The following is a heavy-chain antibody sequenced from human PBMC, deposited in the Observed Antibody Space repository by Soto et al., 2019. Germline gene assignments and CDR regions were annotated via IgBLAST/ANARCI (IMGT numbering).Heavy chain of an antibody. CDR3: ARDLPAAIEYYYYGMDV. Sequence: GGSLRLSCAASGFTFSSYSMTWVRQAPGKGLEWVSSISSSSRYIYYADSVKGRFTISRDNAKNSLYVQMNSLRVEDTAVYYCARDLPAAIEYYYYGMDVWGQGTTVTVSS. J-gene: IGHJ6*02. D-gene: IGHD2-2*02. CDR2: ISSSSRYI. V-gene: IGHV3-21*06. CDR1: GFTFSSYS.